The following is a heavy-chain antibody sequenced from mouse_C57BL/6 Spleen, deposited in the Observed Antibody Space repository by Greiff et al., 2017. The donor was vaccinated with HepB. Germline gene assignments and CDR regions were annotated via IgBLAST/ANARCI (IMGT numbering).Heavy chain of an antibody. Sequence: QVQLQQPGAELVRPGTSVKLSCKASGYTFTSYWMHWVKQRPGQGLEWIGVIDPSDSYTNYNQKFKGKATLTVDTSSSTAYMQLSSLTSEDSAVYYCASRALDAMDYWGQGTSVTVSS. V-gene: IGHV1-59*01. CDR1: GYTFTSYW. J-gene: IGHJ4*01. CDR3: ASRALDAMDY. CDR2: IDPSDSYT.